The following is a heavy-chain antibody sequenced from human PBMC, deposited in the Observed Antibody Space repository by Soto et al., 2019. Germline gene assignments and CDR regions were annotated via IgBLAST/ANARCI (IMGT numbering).Heavy chain of an antibody. CDR3: ARGLGIAAAGYRGARRASDY. D-gene: IGHD6-13*01. V-gene: IGHV1-18*01. CDR2: ISAYNGNT. CDR1: GYTFTSYG. Sequence: QVQLVQSGAEVKKPGASVKVSCKASGYTFTSYGISWVRQAPGQGLEWMGWISAYNGNTNYAQKLRGRVTMTTDTPTSTAYMELRSLRSDDTAVYYCARGLGIAAAGYRGARRASDYLGPGTLVTGSS. J-gene: IGHJ4*02.